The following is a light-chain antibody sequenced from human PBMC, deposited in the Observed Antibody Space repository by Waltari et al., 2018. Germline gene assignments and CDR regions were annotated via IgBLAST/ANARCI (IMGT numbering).Light chain of an antibody. Sequence: DIQMTQSPSTLSASVGDRVTITCRASQHISSWLAWYQQKPGKAPKLLIYKAASLESGVPSRFSGSGSGTEFTLTISSLQPDDFATYYCQQYNSYSPWTFGQGTKVEIK. CDR3: QQYNSYSPWT. J-gene: IGKJ1*01. CDR2: KAA. V-gene: IGKV1-5*03. CDR1: QHISSW.